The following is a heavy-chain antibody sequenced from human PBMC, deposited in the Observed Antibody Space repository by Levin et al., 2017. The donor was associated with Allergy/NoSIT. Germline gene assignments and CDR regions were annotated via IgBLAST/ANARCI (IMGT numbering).Heavy chain of an antibody. D-gene: IGHD5-12*01. CDR2: IYDSSGST. V-gene: IGHV4-59*01. J-gene: IGHJ6*02. Sequence: PSETLSLTCTVSGGSISTYHWSWIRQPPGKGLEWIGYIYDSSGSTNYNPSLKSRVTISVDTSKNQFSLKLSSVTAADTDVYYCARDRAIVTTNAIYYYGMDVWGQGTTVTVSS. CDR3: ARDRAIVTTNAIYYYGMDV. CDR1: GGSISTYH.